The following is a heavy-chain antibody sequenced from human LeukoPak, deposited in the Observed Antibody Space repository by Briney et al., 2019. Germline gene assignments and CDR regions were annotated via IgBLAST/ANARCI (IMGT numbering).Heavy chain of an antibody. CDR2: VDPEDGET. V-gene: IGHV1-69-2*01. Sequence: ASVKISCKASGYTFTDYYMHWVQQAPGKGLEWMGRVDPEDGETIYAEKFQGRVTITAHTSTDTAYMELSTLRSEDTAVYYCAPSQTSSSFGNWFDPWGQGTLVTVSS. CDR3: APSQTSSSFGNWFDP. D-gene: IGHD6-13*01. J-gene: IGHJ5*02. CDR1: GYTFTDYY.